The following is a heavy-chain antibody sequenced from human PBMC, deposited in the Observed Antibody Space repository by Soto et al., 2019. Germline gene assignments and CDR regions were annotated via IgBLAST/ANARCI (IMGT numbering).Heavy chain of an antibody. D-gene: IGHD2-2*01. CDR1: GYTFTSYG. CDR3: ARVGIKGSIVVVPAASNWFDP. J-gene: IGHJ5*02. CDR2: ISAYNGNT. Sequence: ASVKVSCKASGYTFTSYGISWVRQAPGQGLEWMGWISAYNGNTNYAQKLQGRVTMTTDTSTSTAYMELRSLRSDDTAVYYCARVGIKGSIVVVPAASNWFDPWGQGTLVTSPQ. V-gene: IGHV1-18*01.